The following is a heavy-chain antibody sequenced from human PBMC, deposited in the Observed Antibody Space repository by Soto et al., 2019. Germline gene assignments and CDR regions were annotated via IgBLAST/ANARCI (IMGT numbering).Heavy chain of an antibody. CDR1: GGSISSYY. CDR2: IYTSGST. D-gene: IGHD3-22*01. J-gene: IGHJ4*02. Sequence: TLSLTCTVSGGSISSYYWSWIRQPAGKGLEWIGRIYTSGSTNYNPSLKSRVTMSVDTSKNQFSLKLSSVTAADTAVYYCARGPAGYYYDSSGYSGFDYWGQGTLVTVSS. V-gene: IGHV4-4*07. CDR3: ARGPAGYYYDSSGYSGFDY.